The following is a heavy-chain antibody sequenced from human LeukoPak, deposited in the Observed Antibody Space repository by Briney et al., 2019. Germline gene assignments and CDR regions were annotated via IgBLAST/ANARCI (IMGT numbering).Heavy chain of an antibody. CDR1: GFTFSSYA. J-gene: IGHJ4*02. D-gene: IGHD3-16*02. CDR2: ISYDGSNK. Sequence: GGSLRLSCAASGFTFSSYAMHWVRQAPGKGLEWVAVISYDGSNKYYADSVKGRFTISRDNSKNTLYLQMNSLRAEDTAVYYCAKDRDDYVWGSYPWHYFDYWGQGTLVTVSS. CDR3: AKDRDDYVWGSYPWHYFDY. V-gene: IGHV3-30*04.